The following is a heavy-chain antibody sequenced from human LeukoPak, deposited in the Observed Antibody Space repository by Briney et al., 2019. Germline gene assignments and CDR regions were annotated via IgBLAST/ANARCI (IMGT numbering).Heavy chain of an antibody. D-gene: IGHD1-7*01. Sequence: PGGSLRLSCAASGFTLSSYNMNWVRQAPGKGLEWVAVIWYDGSKTYYVDSVKGRFSISRDSSKNTLYLQMNSLRVEDTALYYCARWNSNWFDPWGQGTLVTVSS. CDR2: IWYDGSKT. J-gene: IGHJ5*02. V-gene: IGHV3-33*08. CDR3: ARWNSNWFDP. CDR1: GFTLSSYN.